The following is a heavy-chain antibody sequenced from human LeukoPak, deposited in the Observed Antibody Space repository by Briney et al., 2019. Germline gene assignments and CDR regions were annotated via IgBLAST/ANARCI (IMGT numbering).Heavy chain of an antibody. CDR1: GYTFTSYG. CDR2: ISAYNGNT. CDR3: ARRGDYYDSSGYYSPYYFDY. V-gene: IGHV1-18*01. Sequence: GASVKVSCKASGYTFTSYGISWVRQAPGQGLEWMGWISAYNGNTNYAQKLQGRVTMTTGTSTSTAYMELRSLRSDDTAVYYCARRGDYYDSSGYYSPYYFDYWGQGTLVTVSS. J-gene: IGHJ4*02. D-gene: IGHD3-22*01.